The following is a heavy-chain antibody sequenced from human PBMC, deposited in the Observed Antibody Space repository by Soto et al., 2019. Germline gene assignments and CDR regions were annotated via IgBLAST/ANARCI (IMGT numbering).Heavy chain of an antibody. CDR2: INAGNGDT. CDR1: GNTFRNYA. J-gene: IGHJ4*02. D-gene: IGHD1-26*01. Sequence: GASVKVSCKASGNTFRNYAIHWVRQAPGQTLEWLGWINAGNGDTKYSQKFQDRVIITRDTSATTAYMELSSLTSEDTAVYYCARDPAYAGAGGDFDYWGQGTLVPVSS. CDR3: ARDPAYAGAGGDFDY. V-gene: IGHV1-3*01.